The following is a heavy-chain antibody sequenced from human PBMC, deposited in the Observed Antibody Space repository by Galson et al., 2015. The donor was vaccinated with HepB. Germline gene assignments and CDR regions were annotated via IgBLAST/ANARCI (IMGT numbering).Heavy chain of an antibody. CDR1: GFTFSSYW. Sequence: SLRLSCAASGFTFSSYWMHWFRQAPGQRLVWVSSINSDGSSTSYADSGKGRFPISRDNAKNTLYLQMNSLSAEDTAVYDCAGIRDYGDYATGLDYWGQGTLVTVSS. CDR3: AGIRDYGDYATGLDY. D-gene: IGHD4-17*01. CDR2: INSDGSST. V-gene: IGHV3-74*01. J-gene: IGHJ4*02.